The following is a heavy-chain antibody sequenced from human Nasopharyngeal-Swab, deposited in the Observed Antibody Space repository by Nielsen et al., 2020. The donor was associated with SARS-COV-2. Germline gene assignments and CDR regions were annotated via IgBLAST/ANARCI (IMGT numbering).Heavy chain of an antibody. Sequence: GGSLRLSCAASGFTFSSYSMNWVRQAPGKGLEWVSSISSSSSYIYYADSVKGRFTISRDNAKNSLHLQMNSLRAEDTAVYYCARDRGITMPFDYWGQGTLVTVSS. CDR1: GFTFSSYS. J-gene: IGHJ4*02. CDR2: ISSSSSYI. V-gene: IGHV3-21*01. CDR3: ARDRGITMPFDY. D-gene: IGHD1-14*01.